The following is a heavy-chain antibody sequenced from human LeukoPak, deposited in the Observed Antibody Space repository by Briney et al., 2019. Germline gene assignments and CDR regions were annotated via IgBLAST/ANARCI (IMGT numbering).Heavy chain of an antibody. Sequence: GGSLRLSCAASGFTFSSYWMNWVRQATGKGLEWVSGIGTAGDTYYAGSVKGRYTISRENAKNSLYLQMNSLTAGDTAVYYCAGAGSETQWRAFDFWGQGALVTVFS. J-gene: IGHJ4*02. V-gene: IGHV3-13*01. CDR1: GFTFSSYW. CDR2: IGTAGDT. D-gene: IGHD6-19*01. CDR3: AGAGSETQWRAFDF.